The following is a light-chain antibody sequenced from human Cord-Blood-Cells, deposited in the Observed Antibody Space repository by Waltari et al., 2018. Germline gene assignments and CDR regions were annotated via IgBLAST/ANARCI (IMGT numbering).Light chain of an antibody. Sequence: SALTQPASVSGSPGQSVTLSCTGTSSAVGSYNLVSWYQQHPGKAPKLMIYEGSKRPSGVSNRFSGSKSGNTASLTISGLQAEDEADYYCCSYAGSSTWVFGGGTKLTVL. CDR2: EGS. CDR3: CSYAGSSTWV. V-gene: IGLV2-23*01. CDR1: SSAVGSYNL. J-gene: IGLJ3*02.